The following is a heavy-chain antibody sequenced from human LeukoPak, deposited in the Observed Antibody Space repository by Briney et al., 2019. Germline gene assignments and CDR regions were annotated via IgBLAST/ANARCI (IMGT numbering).Heavy chain of an antibody. CDR2: ISYDGSNK. CDR3: ARDSGYSYGHDY. V-gene: IGHV3-30*01. CDR1: GFTFSSYA. D-gene: IGHD5-18*01. Sequence: GGSLRLSCAASGFTFSSYAMHWVRQAPGKGLEWVAVISYDGSNKYYADSVKGRFTISRDNSKNTLYLQMNSLRAEDTAAYYCARDSGYSYGHDYWGQGTLVTVSS. J-gene: IGHJ4*02.